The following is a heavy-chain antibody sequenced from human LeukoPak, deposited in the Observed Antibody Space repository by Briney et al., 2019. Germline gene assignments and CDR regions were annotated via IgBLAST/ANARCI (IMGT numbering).Heavy chain of an antibody. J-gene: IGHJ4*02. CDR1: GGSISSYY. CDR3: ARVLCGGGSCLFDY. D-gene: IGHD2-15*01. V-gene: IGHV4-59*01. Sequence: SETLSLTCTVSGGSISSYYWSWIRQPPGKGPEWIGYIYYSGSTNYNPSLKSRVTISVDTSKNQFSLKLSSVTAADTAVYYCARVLCGGGSCLFDYWGQGTLVTVSS. CDR2: IYYSGST.